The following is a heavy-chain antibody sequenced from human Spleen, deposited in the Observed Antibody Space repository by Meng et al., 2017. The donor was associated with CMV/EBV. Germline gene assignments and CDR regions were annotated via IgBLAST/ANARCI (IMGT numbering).Heavy chain of an antibody. CDR3: ARGGYCTSTSCYTGPDAFDV. Sequence: GESLKISCAASGFTFSSYSMNWVRQAPGKGLEWVANIKHDGSEKYYVDSVKGRFTISRDNARNSLFLQMNSLRAEDTAIYYCARGGYCTSTSCYTGPDAFDVWGQGTMVTVSS. CDR1: GFTFSSYS. V-gene: IGHV3-7*01. D-gene: IGHD2-2*02. J-gene: IGHJ3*01. CDR2: IKHDGSEK.